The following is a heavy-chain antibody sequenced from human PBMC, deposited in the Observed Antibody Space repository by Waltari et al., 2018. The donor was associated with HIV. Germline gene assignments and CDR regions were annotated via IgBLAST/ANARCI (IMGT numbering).Heavy chain of an antibody. J-gene: IGHJ4*01. Sequence: QTLLLPSASQVKTPGASVTLSCTVYGDRFTTYFLYWLRQAPGQGFEWLGRINPDSGDTTYSQTFKTRVTMTRDTSSASTYMELTRLTSADTAIYFCARGEDISLTHLPPGFRLEFWGHGTLVTVSS. CDR3: ARGEDISLTHLPPGFRLEF. D-gene: IGHD5-12*01. CDR1: GDRFTTYF. CDR2: INPDSGDT. V-gene: IGHV1-2*06.